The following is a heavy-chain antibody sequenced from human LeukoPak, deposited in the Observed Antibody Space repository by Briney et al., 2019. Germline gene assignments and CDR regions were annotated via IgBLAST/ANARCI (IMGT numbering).Heavy chain of an antibody. D-gene: IGHD3-10*01. CDR2: INHSGST. V-gene: IGHV4-34*01. Sequence: SETLSLTCAVYGGSFSGYYWSWIRQPPGKGLEWIGEINHSGSTNYNPSLKSRVTISVDTSKNQFSLKLSSVTAADTAVYYCARGGYYYGSGSTYWGQGTLVTVSS. J-gene: IGHJ4*02. CDR3: ARGGYYYGSGSTY. CDR1: GGSFSGYY.